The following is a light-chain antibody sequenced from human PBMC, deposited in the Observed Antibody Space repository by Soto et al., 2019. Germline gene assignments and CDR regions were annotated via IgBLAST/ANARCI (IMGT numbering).Light chain of an antibody. CDR1: SSDVGGYNY. V-gene: IGLV2-14*01. Sequence: QSVLTQPASVSGSPGQSITISCTGTSSDVGGYNYVSWYQQHPGKAPKLMIYDVSDRPSGVSNRFSGSKSGNTASLTISGLQAEDEADYYCSSLTTSTTVVFGGGTQLTVL. CDR3: SSLTTSTTVV. CDR2: DVS. J-gene: IGLJ2*01.